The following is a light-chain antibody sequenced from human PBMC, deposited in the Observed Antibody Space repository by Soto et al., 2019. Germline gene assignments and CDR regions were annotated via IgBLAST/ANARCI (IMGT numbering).Light chain of an antibody. Sequence: QSALTQPASVSGSPGQSITISCTGTSSDVGSHHLVSWYQHHPGKAPKLIIYEDNKRPSGVSNRFSASKSGNTASLTISGLQAEDEADYYCCAYAGRTTAAIFGGGTTLTVL. J-gene: IGLJ2*01. CDR2: EDN. V-gene: IGLV2-23*01. CDR1: SSDVGSHHL. CDR3: CAYAGRTTAAI.